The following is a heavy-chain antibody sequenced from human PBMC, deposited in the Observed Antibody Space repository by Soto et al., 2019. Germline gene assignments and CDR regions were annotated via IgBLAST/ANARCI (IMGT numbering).Heavy chain of an antibody. Sequence: SETLSLTCTVSGGSISSGSYYWSWIRQHPGKGLEWIGYIYYSGSTYYNPSLKSRVAISVDTSKNQFSLNLSPVTAADTAVYYCAIYDSSGSRGFQHWGQGTLVTVSS. J-gene: IGHJ1*01. CDR3: AIYDSSGSRGFQH. CDR2: IYYSGST. V-gene: IGHV4-31*03. D-gene: IGHD3-22*01. CDR1: GGSISSGSYY.